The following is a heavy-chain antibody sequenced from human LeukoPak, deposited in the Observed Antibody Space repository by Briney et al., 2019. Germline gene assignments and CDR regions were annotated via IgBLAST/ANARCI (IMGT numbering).Heavy chain of an antibody. CDR1: GGSISSYY. J-gene: IGHJ3*02. CDR2: IYHTGSN. Sequence: SETLSLTCIVSGGSISSYYWSWIRQPPGKGLEWIAYIYHTGSNNYSPSLKSRVTMSVDTSKNQFSLKLSSVTAADTAVYYCARARYSNSWYAVDIWGQGTMVTVSS. D-gene: IGHD6-13*01. V-gene: IGHV4-59*08. CDR3: ARARYSNSWYAVDI.